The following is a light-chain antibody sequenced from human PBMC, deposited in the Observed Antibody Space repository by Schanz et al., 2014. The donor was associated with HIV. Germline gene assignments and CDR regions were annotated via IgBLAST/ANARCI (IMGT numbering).Light chain of an antibody. CDR2: DAS. J-gene: IGKJ2*01. V-gene: IGKV3-20*01. CDR1: QRVGSNT. Sequence: ENVLTQSPGTLSLSPGERATLSCRASQRVGSNTLAWYQQQPGQAPRLLIYDASNRATGIPARFSGSGSGTDFTLTISSLEPEDFAVYYCQHYGTFGQGTKLEIK. CDR3: QHYGT.